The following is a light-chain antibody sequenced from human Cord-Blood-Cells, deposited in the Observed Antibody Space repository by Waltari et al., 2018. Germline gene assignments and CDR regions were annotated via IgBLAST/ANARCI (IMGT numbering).Light chain of an antibody. CDR3: CSYAGSYV. CDR2: DVS. Sequence: QSALTQPRSVSWSPGQSVTISCTGPSSDVGGDNYVAWYQQHPGKAPKLMIYDVSKRPSGVPDRFSGSKSGNTASLTISGLQAEDEADYYCCSYAGSYVFGTGTKVTVL. V-gene: IGLV2-11*01. CDR1: SSDVGGDNY. J-gene: IGLJ1*01.